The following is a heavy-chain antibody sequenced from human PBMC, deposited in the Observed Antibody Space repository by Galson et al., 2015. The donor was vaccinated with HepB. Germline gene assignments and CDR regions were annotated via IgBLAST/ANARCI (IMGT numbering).Heavy chain of an antibody. D-gene: IGHD3-10*01. V-gene: IGHV4-59*08. Sequence: SETLSLTCTVAGGSISIYSWSWIRQLPGKGLEWVGYAYYIGTTNYNPCLKSRVTTSVDTSKTQFSLKLSSVTAADTAVYYCARHPGLAYFDYWGQGTLVAVSS. J-gene: IGHJ4*02. CDR3: ARHPGLAYFDY. CDR2: AYYIGTT. CDR1: GGSISIYS.